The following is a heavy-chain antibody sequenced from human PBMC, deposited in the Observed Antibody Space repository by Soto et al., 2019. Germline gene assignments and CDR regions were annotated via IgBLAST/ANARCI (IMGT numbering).Heavy chain of an antibody. CDR1: GYPVTAYY. V-gene: IGHV1-2*02. J-gene: IGHJ3*02. D-gene: IGHD3-3*01. Sequence: QLHLVQSGAVVKKPGASVTVSCSASGYPVTAYYMHWVRQAPGRGLEWMGGINPATGAAKYTQTFQGRVTMTRDTSTSTVFMELSGLASGDTAVFSFARGGGVGVAGSAAFDMWGQGTLVTVSS. CDR2: INPATGAA. CDR3: ARGGGVGVAGSAAFDM.